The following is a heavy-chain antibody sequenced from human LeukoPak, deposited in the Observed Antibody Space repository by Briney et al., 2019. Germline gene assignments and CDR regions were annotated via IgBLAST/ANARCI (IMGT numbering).Heavy chain of an antibody. V-gene: IGHV1-18*01. CDR2: ISPYDGYA. Sequence: ASVKVSCKASGYNFISYGITWVRHAPGQGLEWMGWISPYDGYAKYAQKVQDRVTMTIDTSTSTAYMEVRSLRSDDTAVYYCARAPPGLTHGPGDYWGQGTLVTVSS. D-gene: IGHD1-14*01. J-gene: IGHJ4*02. CDR1: GYNFISYG. CDR3: ARAPPGLTHGPGDY.